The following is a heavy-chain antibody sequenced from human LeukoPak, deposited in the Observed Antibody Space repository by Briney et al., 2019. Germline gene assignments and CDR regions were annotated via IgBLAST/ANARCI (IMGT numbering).Heavy chain of an antibody. CDR1: RFTFSSYG. D-gene: IGHD7-27*01. J-gene: IGHJ4*02. Sequence: GGSLRLSCAASRFTFSSYGLHWVRQAPGKGLEWVAFIRYDGSNRYYADSVKGRFTISRDNSKNTLYLQMNSLRAEDTAVYYCAKDRTWGSEEEIFDYWGQGTLVTVSS. CDR3: AKDRTWGSEEEIFDY. V-gene: IGHV3-30*02. CDR2: IRYDGSNR.